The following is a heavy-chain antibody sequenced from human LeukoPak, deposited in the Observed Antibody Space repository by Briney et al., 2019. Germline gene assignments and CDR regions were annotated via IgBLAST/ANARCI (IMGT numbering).Heavy chain of an antibody. Sequence: ASVKVSCKASGYTFTIQGISWVRQAPGQGLEWMGWINTYNGKTNYAQKFQGRVTMTADTSTSTAYLELRSLRSDDTAVYYCASRSGSTPYYFDYWGQGTLVTVSP. J-gene: IGHJ4*02. D-gene: IGHD3-3*01. V-gene: IGHV1-18*01. CDR3: ASRSGSTPYYFDY. CDR2: INTYNGKT. CDR1: GYTFTIQG.